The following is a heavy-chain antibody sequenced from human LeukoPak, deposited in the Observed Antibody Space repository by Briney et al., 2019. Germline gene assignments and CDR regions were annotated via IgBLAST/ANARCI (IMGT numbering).Heavy chain of an antibody. Sequence: GGTLRLSCAASGFTFGSYGMHWVRQAPGKGLDWVAFVRYDGNNPYYSASVKGRFTISRDNSKNTVLLQMNNLRLEDAAVYYCARGSRYGDYPYYCDFWGQGTLVTVSS. CDR2: VRYDGNNP. V-gene: IGHV3-30*02. D-gene: IGHD4-17*01. J-gene: IGHJ4*02. CDR3: ARGSRYGDYPYYCDF. CDR1: GFTFGSYG.